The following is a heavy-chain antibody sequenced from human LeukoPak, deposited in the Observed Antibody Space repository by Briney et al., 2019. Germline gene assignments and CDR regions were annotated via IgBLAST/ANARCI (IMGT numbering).Heavy chain of an antibody. V-gene: IGHV3-21*01. CDR2: ISGDSTYI. J-gene: IGHJ4*02. CDR3: ARVSGRLERQSDLDY. CDR1: GFTFASYS. Sequence: PGGSLRLSCAASGFTFASYSMNWVRQAPGKGLEWVSSISGDSTYIYNAGLVKGRFTISRDNAQASLYLQMISLRADDTAVYYCARVSGRLERQSDLDYWGQGTLVIVSS. D-gene: IGHD1-1*01.